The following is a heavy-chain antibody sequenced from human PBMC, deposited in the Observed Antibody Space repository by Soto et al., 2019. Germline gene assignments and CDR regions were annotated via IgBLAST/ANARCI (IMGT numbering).Heavy chain of an antibody. D-gene: IGHD1-26*01. CDR2: ISSSGSTI. CDR1: GFTFSSYE. J-gene: IGHJ3*01. CDR3: ARDRMWEQLPPDSFDV. V-gene: IGHV3-48*03. Sequence: LRLSCATSGFTFSSYEMNWVRQAPGKGLEWVSYISSSGSTIYYADSVEGRFSISRDNSKNVVYLQMNSLRVEDTAVYYCARDRMWEQLPPDSFDVWGPGTTVTVSS.